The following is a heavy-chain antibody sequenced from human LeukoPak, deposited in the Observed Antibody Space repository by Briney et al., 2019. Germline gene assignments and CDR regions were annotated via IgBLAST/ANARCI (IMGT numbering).Heavy chain of an antibody. D-gene: IGHD2-15*01. Sequence: TGGSLRLSCAASGFTFSSYWMSWVRQAPGKGLEWVANIKQDGSEKYYVDSVKGRFTISRDNVKNSLCLQMNGLRVEDTAVYYCATYGVMVEATDYWGQGTLVTVSS. CDR1: GFTFSSYW. CDR2: IKQDGSEK. J-gene: IGHJ4*02. CDR3: ATYGVMVEATDY. V-gene: IGHV3-7*01.